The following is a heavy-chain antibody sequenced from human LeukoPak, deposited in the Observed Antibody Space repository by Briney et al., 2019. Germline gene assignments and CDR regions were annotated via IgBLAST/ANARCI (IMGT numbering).Heavy chain of an antibody. V-gene: IGHV3-23*01. CDR1: GFTFSTYA. D-gene: IGHD3-10*01. J-gene: IGHJ4*02. CDR2: ISGGGGST. CDR3: AKDYSFGLRSSLGGD. Sequence: GGCLRLSCAASGFTFSTYAMSWVRQAPGKGLEWVSGISGGGGSTYYADSVKGRFTISRDTSKNTLYLQMNSLRAEDTAVYSCAKDYSFGLRSSLGGDWGQGTLVTVSS.